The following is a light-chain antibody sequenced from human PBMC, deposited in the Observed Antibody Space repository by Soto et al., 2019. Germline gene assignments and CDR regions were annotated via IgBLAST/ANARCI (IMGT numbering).Light chain of an antibody. CDR3: QSYDISLSTSSPSWV. J-gene: IGLJ3*02. CDR2: GNN. CDR1: SSNIGAGFD. Sequence: QLVLTQPPSVSGAPGQRVTISCTGSSSNIGAGFDVHWYQQFPGTAPQLLIYGNNNRPSGVPDRFTGSKSGTSASLDITGLQAEDEADYYCQSYDISLSTSSPSWVFGGGTKLTVL. V-gene: IGLV1-40*01.